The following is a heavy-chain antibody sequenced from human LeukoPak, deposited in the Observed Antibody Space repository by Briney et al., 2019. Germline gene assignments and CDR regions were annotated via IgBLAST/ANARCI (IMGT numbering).Heavy chain of an antibody. CDR1: GFAISTYW. J-gene: IGHJ4*02. CDR3: APEGGYSYDY. V-gene: IGHV3-74*01. Sequence: GGSLRLSCAASGFAISTYWMHWVRQAPGKGLVWVARISSDGNTTRYADFVEGRFAISRDNAKNTLYLQMNSLRAEDTAVYYCAPEGGYSYDYWGQGTLVTVSS. CDR2: ISSDGNTT. D-gene: IGHD5-18*01.